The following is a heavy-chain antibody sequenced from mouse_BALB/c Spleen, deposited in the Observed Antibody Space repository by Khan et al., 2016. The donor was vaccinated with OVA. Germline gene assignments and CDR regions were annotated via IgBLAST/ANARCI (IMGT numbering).Heavy chain of an antibody. CDR2: ISYSGRT. Sequence: EVQLVESGPGLVKPSQSLSLTCTVTGYSITSDYAWNWIRQFPGNKLEWMGYISYSGRTSYNPSLKSRISITRDKSKNQFFLQLNSLATEDTATHYCASSVTITTVVSTDFDYSGQGPTLTVSS. J-gene: IGHJ2*01. CDR1: GYSITSDYA. V-gene: IGHV3-2*02. D-gene: IGHD1-1*01. CDR3: ASSVTITTVVSTDFDY.